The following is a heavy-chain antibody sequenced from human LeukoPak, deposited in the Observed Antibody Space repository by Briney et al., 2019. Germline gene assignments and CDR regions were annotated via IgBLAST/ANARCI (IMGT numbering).Heavy chain of an antibody. J-gene: IGHJ4*02. V-gene: IGHV1-2*06. D-gene: IGHD3-3*01. CDR2: INPNSGGT. Sequence: ASVKVSCKXSGYTFTGYYMHWVRQAPGQGLEWMGRINPNSGGTNYPQKFQGRVTMTRDTSISTAYMELSRLRSDDTAVYYCASTIFGVVIAYWGQGTLVTVSS. CDR1: GYTFTGYY. CDR3: ASTIFGVVIAY.